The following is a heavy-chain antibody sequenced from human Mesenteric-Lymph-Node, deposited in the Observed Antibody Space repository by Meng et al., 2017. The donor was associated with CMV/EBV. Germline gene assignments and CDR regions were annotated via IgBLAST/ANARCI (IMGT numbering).Heavy chain of an antibody. CDR1: GLNFSKYE. V-gene: IGHV3-48*03. Sequence: GGSLRLSCAVSGLNFSKYEMTWVRQAPRKGLEWLSYISSRGERTYYAESVKGRFTTSRDNGRNLLYLDMNSLRAEDTAIYYCASNLGQWLDWFDPWGQGTLVTVSS. D-gene: IGHD6-19*01. J-gene: IGHJ5*02. CDR2: ISSRGERT. CDR3: ASNLGQWLDWFDP.